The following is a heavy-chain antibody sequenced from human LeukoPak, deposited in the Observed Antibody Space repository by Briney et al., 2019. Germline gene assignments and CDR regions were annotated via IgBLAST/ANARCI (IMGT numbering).Heavy chain of an antibody. V-gene: IGHV3-11*01. D-gene: IGHD2-15*01. J-gene: IGHJ4*02. CDR3: AKAPVTTCSGAYCYPFDY. CDR2: ISSSGTTI. Sequence: GGSLRLSCAASGFTFSDYYMSWIRQAPGKGLEWVSYISSSGTTIYYADSVKGRFTISRDNAKNSLYLQMNCLRAEDTAVYYCAKAPVTTCSGAYCYPFDYWSQGTLVTVSS. CDR1: GFTFSDYY.